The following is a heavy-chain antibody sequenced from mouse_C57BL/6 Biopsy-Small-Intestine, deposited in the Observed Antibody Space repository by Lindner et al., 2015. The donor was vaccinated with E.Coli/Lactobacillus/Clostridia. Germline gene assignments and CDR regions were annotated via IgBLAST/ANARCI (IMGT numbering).Heavy chain of an antibody. D-gene: IGHD2-12*01. V-gene: IGHV1-14*01. CDR1: GYTFTSYF. CDR2: INPYNDGT. Sequence: VQLQESGPELVKPGASVKMSCKASGYTFTSYFMHWVKQKPGRGLEWIGYINPYNDGTQYNEKFKGKATLTSDKSSSTAYMELSSLTSEDSAVYYCARYDLYAMDYWGQGTSVTVSS. CDR3: ARYDLYAMDY. J-gene: IGHJ4*01.